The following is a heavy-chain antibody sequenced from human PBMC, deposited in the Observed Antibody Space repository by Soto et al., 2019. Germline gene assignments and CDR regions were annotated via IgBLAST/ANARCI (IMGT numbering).Heavy chain of an antibody. CDR3: TRASGSYYYNDYYRDV. CDR2: IRSKAYGGTT. D-gene: IGHD1-26*01. J-gene: IGHJ6*03. V-gene: IGHV3-49*03. CDR1: GFTFGDYA. Sequence: GGSLRLSCTASGFTFGDYAMSWFRQAPGKGLEWVGFIRSKAYGGTTEYAASVKGRFTISRDDSKSIAYLQMNSLKTEDTAVYYCTRASGSYYYNDYYRDVWGKGTTVTVSS.